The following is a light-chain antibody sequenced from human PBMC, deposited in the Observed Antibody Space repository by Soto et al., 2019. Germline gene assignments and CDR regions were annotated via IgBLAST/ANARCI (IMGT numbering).Light chain of an antibody. CDR2: GVS. Sequence: QSVLTQPASVSGSPGQSITISCTGTSSDVGGYDYVSWYQQHPGKAPKLMIYGVSNRPSGVSNRFSGSKSGNTASLTISGLQAEDEADYYCSSFAAGKTVVFGTGTKLTVL. V-gene: IGLV2-14*01. J-gene: IGLJ1*01. CDR3: SSFAAGKTVV. CDR1: SSDVGGYDY.